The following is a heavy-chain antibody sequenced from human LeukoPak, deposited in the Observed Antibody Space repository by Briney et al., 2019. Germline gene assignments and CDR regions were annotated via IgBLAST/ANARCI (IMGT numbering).Heavy chain of an antibody. J-gene: IGHJ6*03. CDR3: AKADYDFWSGYYSYYYYMDV. V-gene: IGHV3-23*01. CDR1: GFTFSSYA. Sequence: GGSLRLSCAASGFTFSSYAMSWVRQAPGKGLEWVSAISGSGGSTYYADSVKGRFTISRDNSKNTLYLQMNSLRAEDTAVYYCAKADYDFWSGYYSYYYYMDVWGKGTTVTVSS. CDR2: ISGSGGST. D-gene: IGHD3-3*01.